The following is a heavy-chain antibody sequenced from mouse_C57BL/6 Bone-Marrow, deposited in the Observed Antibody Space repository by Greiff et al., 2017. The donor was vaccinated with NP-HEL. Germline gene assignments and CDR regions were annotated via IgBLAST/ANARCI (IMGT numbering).Heavy chain of an antibody. CDR3: ARWTVVATYYYAMDY. CDR1: GYTFTDYY. V-gene: IGHV1-26*01. CDR2: INPNNGGT. D-gene: IGHD1-1*01. Sequence: VQLQQSGPELVKPGASVKISCKASGYTFTDYYMNWVKQSHGKSLEWIGDINPNNGGTSYNQKFKGKATLTVDKSSSTAYMELRSLTSEDSAVYYCARWTVVATYYYAMDYWGQGNSVTVSS. J-gene: IGHJ4*01.